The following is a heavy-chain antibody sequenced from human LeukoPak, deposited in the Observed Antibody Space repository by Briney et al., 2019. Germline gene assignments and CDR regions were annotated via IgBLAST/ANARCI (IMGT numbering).Heavy chain of an antibody. CDR3: ARDSSGYYHHLGFDY. D-gene: IGHD3-22*01. CDR2: ISAYNGNT. J-gene: IGHJ4*02. V-gene: IGHV1-18*01. Sequence: GASVKVSCKASGYTFTSYGISWVRQAPGQGLEWMGWISAYNGNTNYAQKLQGRVTMTTDTSTSTAYMELRSLRSDDTAVYYCARDSSGYYHHLGFDYWSQGTLVTVSS. CDR1: GYTFTSYG.